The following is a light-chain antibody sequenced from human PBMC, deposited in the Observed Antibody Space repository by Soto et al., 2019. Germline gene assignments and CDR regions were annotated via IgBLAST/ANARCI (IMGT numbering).Light chain of an antibody. V-gene: IGKV3-20*01. CDR2: GAS. Sequence: EIVLTQSPGTLSLSPGERATLSCRASQSVSSSYLAWYQQKPGQAPRLLIYGASSRATGIPDRFSGSGSGTDLTLTISRLEPEDLAVYYCQRYCSSWTFGQGTKVEIK. CDR3: QRYCSSWT. J-gene: IGKJ1*01. CDR1: QSVSSSY.